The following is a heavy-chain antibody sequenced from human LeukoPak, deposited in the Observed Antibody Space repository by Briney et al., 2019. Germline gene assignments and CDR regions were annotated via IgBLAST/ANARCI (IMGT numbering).Heavy chain of an antibody. D-gene: IGHD3-22*01. CDR2: ISPSGGSP. Sequence: GASVKISCKASGYTFTSSYIHWVRQAPGQGLEWMGVISPSGGSPSYAQKFQGRVTMTRDTSTSTVYMELSSLRSDDTAVYYCARDVQNYDSSGYYFDYWGQGTLVTVSS. J-gene: IGHJ4*02. CDR1: GYTFTSSY. V-gene: IGHV1-46*01. CDR3: ARDVQNYDSSGYYFDY.